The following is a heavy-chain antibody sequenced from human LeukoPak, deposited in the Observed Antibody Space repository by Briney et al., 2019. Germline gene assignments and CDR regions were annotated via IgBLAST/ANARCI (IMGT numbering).Heavy chain of an antibody. J-gene: IGHJ3*02. V-gene: IGHV4-30-4*08. D-gene: IGHD3-22*01. CDR1: GGSISSGDYY. Sequence: ASQTLSLTCTVSGGSISSGDYYWSWIRQPPGKGLEWIGYIYYRGSTYYNPSLKSRVTISVDTSKNQFSLKLSSVTAADTAVYYCVIVEGDSIDYYYRDHAFDIWGQGTMVTVSS. CDR3: VIVEGDSIDYYYRDHAFDI. CDR2: IYYRGST.